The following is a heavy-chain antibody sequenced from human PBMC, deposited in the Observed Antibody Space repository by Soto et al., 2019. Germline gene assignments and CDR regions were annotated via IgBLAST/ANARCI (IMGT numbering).Heavy chain of an antibody. CDR2: ISPKSGGT. CDR1: GYTFIDYY. V-gene: IGHV1-2*02. Sequence: QVQLVQSGAEVKKPGASVKVSCEASGYTFIDYYMHWVRQAPGQGFEWMGRISPKSGGTNYAQKFQGMVTMTWDTSLNTSYMELSSLMSEDTAVYYCARPPGYISDWYYFDLWGQGTLVTVSS. D-gene: IGHD6-19*01. CDR3: ARPPGYISDWYYFDL. J-gene: IGHJ4*02.